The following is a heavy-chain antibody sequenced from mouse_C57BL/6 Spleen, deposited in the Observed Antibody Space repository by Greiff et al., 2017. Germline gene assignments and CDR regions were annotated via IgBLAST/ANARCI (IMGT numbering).Heavy chain of an antibody. V-gene: IGHV1-72*01. Sequence: QVQLQQPGAELVKPGASVKLSCKASGYTFTSYWMHWVKQRPGRGLEWIGRIDPNSGGTKYNEKFKSKATLTVDKPSSTAYMQLSSLTSEDSAVYYCARGGITTVVATWAMDYCGQGTSVTVSS. CDR2: IDPNSGGT. CDR1: GYTFTSYW. D-gene: IGHD1-1*01. CDR3: ARGGITTVVATWAMDY. J-gene: IGHJ4*01.